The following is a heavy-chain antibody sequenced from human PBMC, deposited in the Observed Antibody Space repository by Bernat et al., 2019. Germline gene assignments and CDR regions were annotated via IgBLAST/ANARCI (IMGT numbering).Heavy chain of an antibody. CDR3: ARESTFPNYYFDY. D-gene: IGHD3-16*01. CDR2: IWYDGSTK. J-gene: IGHJ4*02. V-gene: IGHV3-33*01. Sequence: VQLVESGGGVVQPGRSLRLSCAASGFTFSSYGMHWVRQAPGKGLEWVAVIWYDGSTKSYADSVKGRFTISRDNSKNTLYLQMNSLRAEDTAVYYCARESTFPNYYFDYWGQGTLVTVSS. CDR1: GFTFSSYG.